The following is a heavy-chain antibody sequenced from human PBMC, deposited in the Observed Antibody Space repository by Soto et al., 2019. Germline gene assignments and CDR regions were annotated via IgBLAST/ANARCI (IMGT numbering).Heavy chain of an antibody. V-gene: IGHV1-69*13. CDR3: ARVVTSMYSSSFDY. CDR1: GGTFSSYA. Sequence: ASVKVSCKASGGTFSSYAISWVRQAPGQGLEWMGGIIPIFGTANYAQKFQGRVTITADESTSTAYMELSSLRSEDTAVYYCARVVTSMYSSSFDYWGQGTLVTVSS. J-gene: IGHJ4*02. D-gene: IGHD6-6*01. CDR2: IIPIFGTA.